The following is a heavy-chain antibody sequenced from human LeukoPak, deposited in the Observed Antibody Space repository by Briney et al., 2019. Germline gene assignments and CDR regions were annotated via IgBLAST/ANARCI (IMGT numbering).Heavy chain of an antibody. CDR2: ISWNSGSI. Sequence: GGSLRPSCAASGFTFDDYAMHWVRQAPGKGLEWVSGISWNSGSIGYADSVKGRFTISRDNAKNSLYLQMNSLRAEDTALYYCAKDDAFDIWGQGTMVTVSS. J-gene: IGHJ3*02. CDR3: AKDDAFDI. V-gene: IGHV3-9*01. CDR1: GFTFDDYA.